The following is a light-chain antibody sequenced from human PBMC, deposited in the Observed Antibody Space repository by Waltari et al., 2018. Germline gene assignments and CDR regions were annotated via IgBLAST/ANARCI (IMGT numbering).Light chain of an antibody. CDR3: QQYYTTPLT. CDR1: QSVSYTASNKHY. CDR2: WAS. J-gene: IGKJ4*01. V-gene: IGKV4-1*01. Sequence: IVMTQSPDSLAVSLGERATINCKSSQSVSYTASNKHYLAWYQQKPGQPPKLIIYWASNRESGVPDRFSGSGSGTDFTLTISRLQAEDVAVYYCQQYYTTPLTCGGGTKVEI.